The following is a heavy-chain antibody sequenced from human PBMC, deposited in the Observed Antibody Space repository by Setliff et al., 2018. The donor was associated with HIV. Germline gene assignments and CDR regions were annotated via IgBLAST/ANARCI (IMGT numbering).Heavy chain of an antibody. J-gene: IGHJ6*03. CDR1: GYTFTSYY. CDR2: INPSGGST. D-gene: IGHD2-21*02. Sequence: ASVKVSCKASGYTFTSYYMHWVRQAPGQGLEWMGIINPSGGSTSYAQKFQGRVTMTRDTSTSTVYMELNSLKTEDTAVYYCTREGVTFDDYYYMDVWGKGTTVTVSS. CDR3: TREGVTFDDYYYMDV. V-gene: IGHV1-46*03.